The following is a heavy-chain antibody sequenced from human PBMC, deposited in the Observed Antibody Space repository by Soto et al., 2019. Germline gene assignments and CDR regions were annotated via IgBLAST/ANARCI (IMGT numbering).Heavy chain of an antibody. CDR2: ISTGNGDT. CDR3: ARGFDFWEPNNWFDP. J-gene: IGHJ5*02. Sequence: QVQLVQSGTEVKKPGASVKVSCKTSGYTFTNYAIHWVRQAPGQRLEWMGWISTGNGDTKYSQKFQGRVTISRDTSARTVSMELSSLRSEDTAVYYCARGFDFWEPNNWFDPWGQGTLVTVSS. D-gene: IGHD3-3*01. CDR1: GYTFTNYA. V-gene: IGHV1-3*04.